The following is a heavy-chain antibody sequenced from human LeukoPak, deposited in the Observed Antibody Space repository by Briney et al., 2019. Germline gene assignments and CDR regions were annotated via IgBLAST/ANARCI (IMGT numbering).Heavy chain of an antibody. J-gene: IGHJ6*02. CDR3: AKGAPGIAAFRYYYYGMDV. V-gene: IGHV3-23*01. CDR1: GFTFSSYA. Sequence: GGSLRLSCAASGFTFSSYAMSWVRQAPGKGLEWVSAISGSGGSTYYADSVKGRFTISRDNSKNTLYLQMNSLRAEDTAVYYCAKGAPGIAAFRYYYYGMDVWGQGTTVTVSS. CDR2: ISGSGGST. D-gene: IGHD6-13*01.